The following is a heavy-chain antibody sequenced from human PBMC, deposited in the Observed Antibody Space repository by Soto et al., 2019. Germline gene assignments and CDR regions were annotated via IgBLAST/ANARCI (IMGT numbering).Heavy chain of an antibody. CDR1: GFTFSSYA. Sequence: PGGSLRLSCAASGFTFSSYAMSWVRQAPGKGLEWVSAISGSGGSTYYADSVKGRFTISRDNSKNTLYLQMNSLRAEDTAVYYCAKVSGYSYGKRHWFDPWGQGTLVTVSS. V-gene: IGHV3-23*01. J-gene: IGHJ5*02. CDR3: AKVSGYSYGKRHWFDP. D-gene: IGHD5-18*01. CDR2: ISGSGGST.